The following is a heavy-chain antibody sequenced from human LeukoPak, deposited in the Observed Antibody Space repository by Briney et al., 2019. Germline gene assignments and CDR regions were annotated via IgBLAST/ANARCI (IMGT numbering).Heavy chain of an antibody. D-gene: IGHD6-19*01. CDR1: GFIFSSYA. CDR2: ISYDGSNK. J-gene: IGHJ4*02. Sequence: GRSLRLSCAASGFIFSSYAMHWVRQAPGKGLEWVAVISYDGSNKYYADSVKGRFTISRDNSKNTLYLQMNSLRAEDAAVYYCAKDLGSGWYYYWGQGTLVTVSS. V-gene: IGHV3-30-3*01. CDR3: AKDLGSGWYYY.